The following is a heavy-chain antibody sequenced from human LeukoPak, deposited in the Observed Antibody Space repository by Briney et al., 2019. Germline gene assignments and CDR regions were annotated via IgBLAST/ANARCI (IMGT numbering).Heavy chain of an antibody. V-gene: IGHV3-23*01. J-gene: IGHJ4*02. CDR1: GFTFSNYA. D-gene: IGHD6-19*01. CDR2: ISGSGGST. Sequence: GGSLRLSCAASGFTFSNYALTWVRQAPGKGLEWLSSISGSGGSTYYADSVKGRFTISRDNSKNTLYLQMNSLRAEDTAVYYCAKAGSGWEYYFDYWGQGTLVTVSS. CDR3: AKAGSGWEYYFDY.